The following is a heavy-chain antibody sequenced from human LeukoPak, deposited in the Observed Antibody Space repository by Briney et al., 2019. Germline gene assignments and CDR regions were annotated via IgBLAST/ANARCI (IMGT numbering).Heavy chain of an antibody. CDR2: IYYTGRT. D-gene: IGHD2-21*02. CDR3: ARGLVTTSWFDP. V-gene: IGHV4-59*01. Sequence: SETLSLTCTVSGASIRHYYWSWIRQSPGKGLEWIGYIYYTGRTDYNPSLKSRVTMSLDTSNNHLSLNLTSVTAADTAIYYCARGLVTTSWFDPWGQGILVTVSS. CDR1: GASIRHYY. J-gene: IGHJ5*02.